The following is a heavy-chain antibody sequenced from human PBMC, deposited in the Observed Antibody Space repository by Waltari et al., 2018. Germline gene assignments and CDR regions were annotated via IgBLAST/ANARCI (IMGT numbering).Heavy chain of an antibody. J-gene: IGHJ6*03. D-gene: IGHD3-3*01. CDR1: GNTVVNSD. CDR3: ARSQGSISAPPYYYSIDV. CDR2: INPNSGNT. Sequence: QVHLAQSGAAVKQPGASVKHSCEASGNTVVNSDLNRVRPAPGQGLEWKGWINPNSGNTDYAQNFHGRVTMTRNSAISTAYMELSGLRSEDTAVYYCARSQGSISAPPYYYSIDVWGEGTTVTVSS. V-gene: IGHV1-8*01.